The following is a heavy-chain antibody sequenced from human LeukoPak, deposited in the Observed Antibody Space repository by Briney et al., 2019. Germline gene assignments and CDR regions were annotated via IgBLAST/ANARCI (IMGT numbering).Heavy chain of an antibody. V-gene: IGHV4-34*01. CDR1: GGSFSGYY. CDR3: ASSGIAVAGFFIR. CDR2: INHSGST. D-gene: IGHD6-19*01. Sequence: PSETLSLTCAVYGGSFSGYYWSWIRQPPGKGLEWIGEINHSGSTNYNPSLKSRVTISADTSKNQFSQKLSSVTAADTAVYYCASSGIAVAGFFIRWGQGTLVTVSS. J-gene: IGHJ4*02.